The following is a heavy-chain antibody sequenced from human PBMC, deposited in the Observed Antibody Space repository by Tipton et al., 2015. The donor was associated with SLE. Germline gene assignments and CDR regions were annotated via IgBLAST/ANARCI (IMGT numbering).Heavy chain of an antibody. Sequence: TLSLTCAVDGGSFSGYYWSWIRQPAGKGLEWIGRVYSSGSTIYNPSIKSRITLSLDTSKNQFSLRVNSATAADTAVYYCARGGGSYYDYWGQGTLVTVSS. V-gene: IGHV4-59*10. CDR2: VYSSGST. J-gene: IGHJ4*02. D-gene: IGHD1-26*01. CDR3: ARGGGSYYDY. CDR1: GGSFSGYY.